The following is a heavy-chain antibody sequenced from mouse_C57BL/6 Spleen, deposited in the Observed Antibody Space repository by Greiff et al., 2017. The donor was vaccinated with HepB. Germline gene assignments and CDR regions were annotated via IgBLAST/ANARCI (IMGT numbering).Heavy chain of an antibody. V-gene: IGHV1-39*01. D-gene: IGHD2-2*01. J-gene: IGHJ4*01. CDR1: GYSFTDYN. Sequence: VQLQQSGPELVKPGASVKISCKASGYSFTDYNMNWVKQSNGKSLEWIGVINPNYGTTSYNQKFKGKATLNVDQSSSTAYMQLNSLTSEDSAVYYCARSTMVTTRDAMDYWGQGTSVTVSS. CDR3: ARSTMVTTRDAMDY. CDR2: INPNYGTT.